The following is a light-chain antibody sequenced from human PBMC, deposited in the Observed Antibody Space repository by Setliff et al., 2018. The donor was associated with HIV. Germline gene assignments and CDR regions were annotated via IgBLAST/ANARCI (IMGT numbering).Light chain of an antibody. J-gene: IGLJ2*01. CDR2: YDS. CDR1: NIGSKS. Sequence: SYELTQPPSVSVAPGKTATITCGGNNIGSKSVHWYQQRPGQAPVLPIYYDSDRPSGIPERFSGSNSGNTATLTISRVEAGDEADYYCQVWDSSSDHVVFGGGTKVTVL. V-gene: IGLV3-21*04. CDR3: QVWDSSSDHVV.